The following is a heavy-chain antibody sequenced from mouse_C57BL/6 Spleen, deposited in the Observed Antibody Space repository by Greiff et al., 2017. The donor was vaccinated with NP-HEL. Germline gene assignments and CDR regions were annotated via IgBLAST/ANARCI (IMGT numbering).Heavy chain of an antibody. CDR1: GFNIKDYY. Sequence: VQLKESGAELVKPGASVKLSCTASGFNIKDYYMHWVKQRTEQGLEWIGRIDPEDGETKYAPKFQGKATITADTSSNTAYLQLSSLTSEDTAVYYCARPSTGQYYFDYWGQGTTLTVSS. J-gene: IGHJ2*01. V-gene: IGHV14-2*01. D-gene: IGHD1-1*01. CDR3: ARPSTGQYYFDY. CDR2: IDPEDGET.